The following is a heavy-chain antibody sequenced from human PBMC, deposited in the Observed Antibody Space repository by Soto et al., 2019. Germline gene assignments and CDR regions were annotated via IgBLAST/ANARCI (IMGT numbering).Heavy chain of an antibody. CDR1: GFSLSTSGVG. CDR2: IYWDDDK. Sequence: QITLKESGPTVVKPTQTLTLTCTFSGFSLSTSGVGVAWIRQPPGKALEWLALIYWDDDKRYSPSLKSRLTITKDTSKNQVVLAMTNMDPVDTGTYCCAHGTTVTTGGAFDTWGQGTLVTVSS. V-gene: IGHV2-5*02. CDR3: AHGTTVTTGGAFDT. D-gene: IGHD4-17*01. J-gene: IGHJ3*02.